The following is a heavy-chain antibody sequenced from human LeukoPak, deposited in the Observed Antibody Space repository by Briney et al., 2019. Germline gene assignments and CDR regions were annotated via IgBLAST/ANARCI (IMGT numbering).Heavy chain of an antibody. Sequence: GGSLRLSCAASGFTFTSYTMTWVRQAPGKGLEWVSSISSSSSYIYYADSVKGRFTISRDNAKNSLYLQMNSLRAEDTAVYYCARDGPSLSYYDYVWGSYRWYFDYWGQGTLVTVSS. CDR2: ISSSSSYI. CDR1: GFTFTSYT. CDR3: ARDGPSLSYYDYVWGSYRWYFDY. V-gene: IGHV3-21*01. J-gene: IGHJ4*02. D-gene: IGHD3-16*02.